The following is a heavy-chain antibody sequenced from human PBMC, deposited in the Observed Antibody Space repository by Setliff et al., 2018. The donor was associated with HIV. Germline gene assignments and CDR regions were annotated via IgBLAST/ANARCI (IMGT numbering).Heavy chain of an antibody. CDR2: IYYSGGT. Sequence: SETLSLTCTVSGGSISSSSYYWGWIRQPPGKGLEWIGTIYYSGGTYYKSSLKSRLIISLDTSKNQFSLNLRSMTAADTAVYFCASGGHRLHDYWGQGTLVTVSS. J-gene: IGHJ4*02. D-gene: IGHD1-26*01. V-gene: IGHV4-39*07. CDR3: ASGGHRLHDY. CDR1: GGSISSSSYY.